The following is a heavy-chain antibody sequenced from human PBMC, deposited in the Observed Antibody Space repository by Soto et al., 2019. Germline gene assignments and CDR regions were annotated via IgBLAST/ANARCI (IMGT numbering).Heavy chain of an antibody. CDR1: GFTFSSYW. D-gene: IGHD1-1*01. J-gene: IGHJ6*03. Sequence: GGSLRLSCAASGFTFSSYWMHWVRQAPGKGLVWVSRINSDGSSTSYADSVKGRFTISRDNAKNTLYLQMNSLRAEDTAVYYCARDRNIQRKDYYYYYMDVWGKGTTVTVSS. V-gene: IGHV3-74*01. CDR2: INSDGSST. CDR3: ARDRNIQRKDYYYYYMDV.